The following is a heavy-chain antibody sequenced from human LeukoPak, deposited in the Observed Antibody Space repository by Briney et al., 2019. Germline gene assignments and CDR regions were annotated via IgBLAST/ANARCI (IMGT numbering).Heavy chain of an antibody. J-gene: IGHJ6*02. CDR2: MNPNSGNT. Sequence: ASVKLSCKASGYTFTSYDINWVRQATGQGLEWRGWMNPNSGNTGYAQKFQGRVTMTRNTSISTAYMELSSLRSEDTAVYYCARGDTYYDFWSGYLADYYYYYGMDVWGQGTTVTVSS. CDR3: ARGDTYYDFWSGYLADYYYYYGMDV. CDR1: GYTFTSYD. V-gene: IGHV1-8*01. D-gene: IGHD3-3*01.